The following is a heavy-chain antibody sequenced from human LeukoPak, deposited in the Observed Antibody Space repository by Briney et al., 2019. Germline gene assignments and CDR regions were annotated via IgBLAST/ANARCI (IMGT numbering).Heavy chain of an antibody. CDR1: GYTFTSYG. Sequence: GASVKVSCKASGYTFTSYGISWVRQAPGQGLEWMGWISAYNGNTNYAQKLQGRVTMTTDTSTSTAYMELSSLRSEDTAVYYCARATYYYDSSGYYGYWGQGTLVTVSS. D-gene: IGHD3-22*01. V-gene: IGHV1-18*01. CDR3: ARATYYYDSSGYYGY. CDR2: ISAYNGNT. J-gene: IGHJ4*02.